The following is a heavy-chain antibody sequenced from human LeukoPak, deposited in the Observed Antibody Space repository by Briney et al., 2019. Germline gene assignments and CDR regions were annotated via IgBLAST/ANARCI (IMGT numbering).Heavy chain of an antibody. CDR1: GFTFSSYA. Sequence: HTGGSLRLSCAASGFTFSSYAMSWVRQAPGKGLEWVSAISGSGGSTYYADSVKGRFTISRDNSKNTLYLQMNSLRAEDTAVYYCAKHPVWLWDYYFDYWGQGTLVTVSS. D-gene: IGHD3-22*01. V-gene: IGHV3-23*01. J-gene: IGHJ4*02. CDR2: ISGSGGST. CDR3: AKHPVWLWDYYFDY.